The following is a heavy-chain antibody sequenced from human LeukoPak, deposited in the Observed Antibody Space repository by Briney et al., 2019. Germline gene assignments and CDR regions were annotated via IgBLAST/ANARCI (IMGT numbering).Heavy chain of an antibody. Sequence: GGSLRLSCAASGFTFSSYIMNWVRQAPGKGLEWVSSISSSSSYIYYADSVKGRFTISRDNAKNSLYLQMNSLRAEDTAVYYCAREGGYYDSSGYGAFGYWGQGTLVTVSS. V-gene: IGHV3-21*01. CDR3: AREGGYYDSSGYGAFGY. D-gene: IGHD3-22*01. J-gene: IGHJ4*02. CDR2: ISSSSSYI. CDR1: GFTFSSYI.